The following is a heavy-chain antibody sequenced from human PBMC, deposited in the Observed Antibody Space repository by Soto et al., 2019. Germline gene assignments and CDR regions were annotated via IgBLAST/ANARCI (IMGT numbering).Heavy chain of an antibody. CDR2: ISAGGGST. CDR1: GFTFSSYA. J-gene: IGHJ3*02. D-gene: IGHD1-26*01. V-gene: IGHV3-23*01. Sequence: PGGSLRLSCAASGFTFSSYAMSWVRRAPGKGLEWVSGISAGGGSTYYADSVKGRFTISRDNSKNTLYLQMNSLRAEDTAVYYCAKDLWATNGFDIWGQGTMVTVSS. CDR3: AKDLWATNGFDI.